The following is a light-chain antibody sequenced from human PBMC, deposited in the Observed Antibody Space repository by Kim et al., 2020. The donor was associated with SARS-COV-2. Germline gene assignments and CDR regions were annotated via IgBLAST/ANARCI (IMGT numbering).Light chain of an antibody. Sequence: LSLSPGERATLSCRASQSGSSSYLAWYQQKPGQAPRLIIYGASSRATGIPDRFSGSGAGTDFTLTISRLEPEDFAVYYCQQYGSSFGPGTKVDIK. CDR2: GAS. CDR3: QQYGSS. J-gene: IGKJ3*01. V-gene: IGKV3-20*01. CDR1: QSGSSSY.